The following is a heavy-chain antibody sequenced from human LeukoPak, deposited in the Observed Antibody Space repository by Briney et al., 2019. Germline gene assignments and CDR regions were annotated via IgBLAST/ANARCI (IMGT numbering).Heavy chain of an antibody. CDR1: GFPFSNYA. J-gene: IGHJ4*02. CDR3: ARDGGIATYYFDY. D-gene: IGHD6-13*01. CDR2: ISYDGTNK. Sequence: PGRSLRLSCAASGFPFSNYAMHWVRQAPGKGLEWVAVISYDGTNKYYADSVKGRFTISRDNSKNTLYLQMSSLRAEDTAVYYCARDGGIATYYFDYWGQGTLVAVSS. V-gene: IGHV3-30-3*01.